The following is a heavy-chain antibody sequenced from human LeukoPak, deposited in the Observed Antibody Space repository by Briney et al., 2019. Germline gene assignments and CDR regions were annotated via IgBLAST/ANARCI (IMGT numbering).Heavy chain of an antibody. V-gene: IGHV1-69*06. CDR2: IIPIFGTA. CDR1: GGTFSSYA. Sequence: AASVKVSCKASGGTFSSYAISWVRQAPGQGLEWMGGIIPIFGTANYAQKFQGRVTITADKSTSTAYMELSSLRSEDTAVYYCARDVAVAGTSSDAFDIWGQGTMVTVSS. CDR3: ARDVAVAGTSSDAFDI. D-gene: IGHD6-19*01. J-gene: IGHJ3*02.